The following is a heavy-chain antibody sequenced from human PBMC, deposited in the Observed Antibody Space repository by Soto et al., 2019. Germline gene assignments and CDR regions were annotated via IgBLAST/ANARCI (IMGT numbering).Heavy chain of an antibody. CDR1: GGSISSYY. V-gene: IGHV4-59*12. Sequence: SETLSLTCTVSGGSISSYYWSWIRQPPGKGLEWIGYIYYSGITNYNPPLKSRVTISVDTSKNQFSLKLSSVTAADTAVYYCARVCGGDCHYGMDVWGQGTTVTVSS. CDR2: IYYSGIT. J-gene: IGHJ6*02. D-gene: IGHD2-21*02. CDR3: ARVCGGDCHYGMDV.